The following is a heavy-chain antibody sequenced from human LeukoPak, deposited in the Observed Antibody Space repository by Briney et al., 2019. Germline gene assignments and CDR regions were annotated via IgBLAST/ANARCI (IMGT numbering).Heavy chain of an antibody. V-gene: IGHV3-23*01. J-gene: IGHJ5*02. D-gene: IGHD2-15*01. Sequence: GGSLRLSCAASGFTFSSYAMSWVRQAPGKGLEWVSAISGSGGSTYYADSVKGRFTISRDNSKNTLYLQMNSLRAEDTAVYYCAKLGIAVVVAATTWFDPWGQGTLVTVSS. CDR1: GFTFSSYA. CDR3: AKLGIAVVVAATTWFDP. CDR2: ISGSGGST.